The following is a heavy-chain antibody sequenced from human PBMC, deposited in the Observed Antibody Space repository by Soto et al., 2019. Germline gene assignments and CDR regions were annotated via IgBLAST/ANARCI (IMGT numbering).Heavy chain of an antibody. CDR1: GFTFSSYA. J-gene: IGHJ4*02. CDR2: VSGRGGST. D-gene: IGHD6-13*01. Sequence: EVQLLESGGGLVQPGGSLRLSCAASGFTFSSYAMRWVRQAPGKGLEWVSAVSGRGGSTYYADSVKGRFTISRDNSQNTLYLQMNSLRAEDTAVYYCARRGPGTYFDYWGQGTGVTVSS. CDR3: ARRGPGTYFDY. V-gene: IGHV3-23*01.